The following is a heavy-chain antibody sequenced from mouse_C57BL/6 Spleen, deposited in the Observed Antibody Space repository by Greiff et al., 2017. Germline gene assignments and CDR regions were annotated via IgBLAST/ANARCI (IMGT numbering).Heavy chain of an antibody. CDR3: ARGNYGYDDCDY. J-gene: IGHJ2*01. D-gene: IGHD2-2*01. Sequence: QVQLQQPGAELVKPGASVKLSCKASGYTFTSYWMQWVKQRPGQGLEWIGEIDPSDSYTNYNQKFKGKATLTVDTSSSTAYMQLSSLTSGDSAVYYCARGNYGYDDCDYGGRDTTLTVST. V-gene: IGHV1-50*01. CDR2: IDPSDSYT. CDR1: GYTFTSYW.